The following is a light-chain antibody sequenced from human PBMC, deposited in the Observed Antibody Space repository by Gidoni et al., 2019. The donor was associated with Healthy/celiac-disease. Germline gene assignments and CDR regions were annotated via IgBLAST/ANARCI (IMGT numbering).Light chain of an antibody. Sequence: SYDLPQPPSVSVSPGQTASITCSGDKLGDKYACWYQQKPGQSPVLVIYQDSKRPSGIPERVSGSNSGNTATLTISGTQAMDEADYYCQAWDSSTVVFGGGTKLTVL. J-gene: IGLJ2*01. CDR2: QDS. CDR3: QAWDSSTVV. V-gene: IGLV3-1*01. CDR1: KLGDKY.